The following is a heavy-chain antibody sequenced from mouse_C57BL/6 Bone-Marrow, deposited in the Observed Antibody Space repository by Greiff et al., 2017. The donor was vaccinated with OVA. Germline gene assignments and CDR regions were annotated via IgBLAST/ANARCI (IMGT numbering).Heavy chain of an antibody. V-gene: IGHV1-54*01. CDR1: GYAFTNYL. J-gene: IGHJ2*01. Sequence: QVQLQQSGAELVRPGTSVKVSCKASGYAFTNYLIEWVKQRPGQGLEWIGVINPGSGGTNYNEKFKGKATLTADKSSSTAYMQLSSLTSEDSAVYFCARREGIGGFDYWGQGTTLTVSS. D-gene: IGHD3-1*01. CDR3: ARREGIGGFDY. CDR2: INPGSGGT.